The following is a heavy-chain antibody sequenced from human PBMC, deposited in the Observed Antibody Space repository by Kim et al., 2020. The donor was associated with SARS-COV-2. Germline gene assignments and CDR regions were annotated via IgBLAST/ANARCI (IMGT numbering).Heavy chain of an antibody. J-gene: IGHJ4*02. D-gene: IGHD6-19*01. V-gene: IGHV3-74*01. Sequence: ADSVKGRFTISRDNDKTTLYLQMNSLRAEDTAVYYCARRQFSSGWYYFDYWGQGTLVTVSS. CDR3: ARRQFSSGWYYFDY.